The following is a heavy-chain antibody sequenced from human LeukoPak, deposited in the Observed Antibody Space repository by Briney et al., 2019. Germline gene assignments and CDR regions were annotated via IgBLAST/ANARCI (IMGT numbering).Heavy chain of an antibody. CDR2: ISSSGSTI. V-gene: IGHV3-11*01. J-gene: IGHJ6*02. Sequence: PGGSLRLSCAASGFTFSDYYMGWIRQAPGKGLEWVSYISSSGSTIYYADSVKGRFTISRDNAKNSLYLQMNSLRAEDTAVYYCARVPSGGGYCSGGSCYSTYYYGMDVWGQGTTVTVSS. CDR1: GFTFSDYY. D-gene: IGHD2-15*01. CDR3: ARVPSGGGYCSGGSCYSTYYYGMDV.